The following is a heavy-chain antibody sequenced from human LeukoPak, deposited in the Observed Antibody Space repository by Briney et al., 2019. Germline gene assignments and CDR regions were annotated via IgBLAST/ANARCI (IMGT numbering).Heavy chain of an antibody. CDR3: ARDRGSSGWYPSYYYYYGMDV. Sequence: HTGGSLRLSCTASGFSFSNYWMTWVRQAPGKGLERVADINGDGSHSYCVDSVKGRFTISRDNAKNSLYLQMNSLRAEDTAVYYCARDRGSSGWYPSYYYYYGMDVWGQGTTVTVSS. V-gene: IGHV3-7*03. J-gene: IGHJ6*02. D-gene: IGHD6-19*01. CDR2: INGDGSHS. CDR1: GFSFSNYW.